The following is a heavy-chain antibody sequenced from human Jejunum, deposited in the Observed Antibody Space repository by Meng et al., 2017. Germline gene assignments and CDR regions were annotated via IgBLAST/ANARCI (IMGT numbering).Heavy chain of an antibody. J-gene: IGHJ4*02. D-gene: IGHD5-12*01. CDR1: GCSITTDW. CDR3: ARGATGTRPFDY. Sequence: VPPWGSGPWRGRPPGTLSLAFSVSGCSITTDWWNWVRQPPGKGLEWIGEIWHSGASNYNPSLRSRVTISVDKSKNQLSLELASLTAADTAVYYCARGATGTRPFDYWGQGTLVTVSS. CDR2: IWHSGAS. V-gene: IGHV4-4*03.